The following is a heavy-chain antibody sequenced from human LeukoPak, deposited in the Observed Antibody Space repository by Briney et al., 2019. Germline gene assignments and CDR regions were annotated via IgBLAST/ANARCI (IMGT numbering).Heavy chain of an antibody. D-gene: IGHD1-1*01. CDR2: INPNSGGT. Sequence: ASVKVSCKASGYTFTGYDMHWVRQAPGQGLEWMGWINPNSGGTNYAQKFQGRVTMTRDTSISTAYMELSRLRSDDTAVYYCARVEYRQDAFDIWGQGTMVTVSS. CDR1: GYTFTGYD. CDR3: ARVEYRQDAFDI. V-gene: IGHV1-2*02. J-gene: IGHJ3*02.